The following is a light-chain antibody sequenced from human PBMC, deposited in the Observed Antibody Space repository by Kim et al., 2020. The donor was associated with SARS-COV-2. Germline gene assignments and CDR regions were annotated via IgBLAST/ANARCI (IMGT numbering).Light chain of an antibody. CDR3: PGT. Sequence: PGQRVTLSCRASQSVSSSYLTWYQQNPGQAPRLLIYGASTRATGIPARFSGSGSGTDFTLTISSLQPEDFAVYYCPGTFGQGTKVDIK. CDR1: QSVSSSY. CDR2: GAS. V-gene: IGKV3D-7*01. J-gene: IGKJ1*01.